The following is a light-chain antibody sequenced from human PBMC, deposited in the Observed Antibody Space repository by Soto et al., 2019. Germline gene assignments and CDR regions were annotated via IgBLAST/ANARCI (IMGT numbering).Light chain of an antibody. CDR1: QDISNY. CDR2: DAS. J-gene: IGKJ1*01. Sequence: DIQMTQSPSSLSASVGDRVTITCQASQDISNYLNWYQQKLGKAPKLLIYDASNLETGVPSRFSGSGSGTDFTFTISSLQSEDIATYYCQQYDNLPRTFGQGTKLDIK. CDR3: QQYDNLPRT. V-gene: IGKV1-33*01.